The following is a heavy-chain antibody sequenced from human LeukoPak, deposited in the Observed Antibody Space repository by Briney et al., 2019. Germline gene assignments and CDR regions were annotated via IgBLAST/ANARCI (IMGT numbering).Heavy chain of an antibody. D-gene: IGHD2-2*02. CDR2: IYHSGST. V-gene: IGHV4-59*08. Sequence: PSETLSLTCTVSGGSISTYYWSWIRQPPGKGLEWIGHIYHSGSTNYNPSLNIRVTISVDTSKNQFSLKLSSVTAADTAVYYCARRGYCSGTSCYIFDYWGQGTLVTVSS. CDR1: GGSISTYY. CDR3: ARRGYCSGTSCYIFDY. J-gene: IGHJ4*02.